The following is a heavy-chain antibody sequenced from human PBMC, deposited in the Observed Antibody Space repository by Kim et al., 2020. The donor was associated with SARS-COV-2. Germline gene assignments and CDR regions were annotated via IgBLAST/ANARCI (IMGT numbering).Heavy chain of an antibody. CDR2: ISAYNGNT. Sequence: ASVKVSCKASGYTFTSYGISWVRQAPGQGLEWMGWISAYNGNTNYAQKLQGRVTMTTDTSTSTAYMELRSLRSDDTAVYYCARDPPYLGATTLDYWGQGTLVTVSS. CDR1: GYTFTSYG. D-gene: IGHD1-26*01. CDR3: ARDPPYLGATTLDY. V-gene: IGHV1-18*04. J-gene: IGHJ4*02.